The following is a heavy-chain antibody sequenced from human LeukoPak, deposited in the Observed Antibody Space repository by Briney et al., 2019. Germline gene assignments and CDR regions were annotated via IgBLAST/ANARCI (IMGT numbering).Heavy chain of an antibody. D-gene: IGHD1-26*01. CDR1: GYTFTSYA. J-gene: IGHJ3*02. V-gene: IGHV1-3*01. CDR3: AREGSGSSTETGAFDI. CDR2: INPATGDT. Sequence: ASVKVSCKASGYTFTSYAIHWVRQAPGQGLEWMGWINPATGDTKYSEKFQGRVTITADESTSTAYMELSSLRSEDTAVYYCAREGSGSSTETGAFDIWGQGTMVTVSS.